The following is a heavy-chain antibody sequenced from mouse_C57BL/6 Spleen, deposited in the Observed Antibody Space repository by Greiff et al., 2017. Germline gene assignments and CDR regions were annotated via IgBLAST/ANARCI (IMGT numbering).Heavy chain of an antibody. CDR3: AVYYDYDDGFAY. J-gene: IGHJ3*01. D-gene: IGHD2-4*01. CDR2: IYPGDGDT. V-gene: IGHV1-80*01. Sequence: QVQLQQSGAELVKPGASVKISCKASGYAFSSYWMNWVKQRPGKGLGWIGPIYPGDGDTNYNGKFKGKATLTADKSSSTAYMQLSSLTSEDSAVYFCAVYYDYDDGFAYWGQGTLVTVSA. CDR1: GYAFSSYW.